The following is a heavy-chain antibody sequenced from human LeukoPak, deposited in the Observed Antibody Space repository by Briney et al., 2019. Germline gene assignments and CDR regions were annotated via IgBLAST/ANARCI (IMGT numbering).Heavy chain of an antibody. D-gene: IGHD2-2*01. CDR1: GGTFSSYA. CDR3: ASVRYCSSTSCPRWNYYMDV. Sequence: GASVKVSCKASGGTFSSYAISWVRQAPGQGLEWMGRIIPIFGTANYAQKFQGRVTITTDESTSTAYMVLSSLRSEDTAVYYCASVRYCSSTSCPRWNYYMDVWGKGTTVTVSS. CDR2: IIPIFGTA. V-gene: IGHV1-69*05. J-gene: IGHJ6*03.